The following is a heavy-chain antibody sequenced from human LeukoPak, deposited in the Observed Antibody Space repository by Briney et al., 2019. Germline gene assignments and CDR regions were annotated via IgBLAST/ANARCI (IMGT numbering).Heavy chain of an antibody. CDR3: AQDLEWSPLYGTDV. D-gene: IGHD3-3*01. CDR2: ISYDGSNK. Sequence: PGGSLRLSCAASGFTFSSYAMHWVRQAPGKGLEWVAVISYDGSNKYYADSVKGRFTISRDNSKNTLYLQMNSLRAEDTAVYYCAQDLEWSPLYGTDVWGQGTTVTVSS. J-gene: IGHJ6*02. CDR1: GFTFSSYA. V-gene: IGHV3-30-3*01.